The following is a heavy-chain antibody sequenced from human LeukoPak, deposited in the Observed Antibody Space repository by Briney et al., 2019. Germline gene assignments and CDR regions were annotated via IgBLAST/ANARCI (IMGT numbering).Heavy chain of an antibody. Sequence: VASVKVSCKASGYTFTGYYMHWVRQAPGQGLEWMGWINPNSGGTNYAQKFQGRVTMTRDTSISTAYMELGRLRSDDTAVYYCARGDSSGWYYFDYWGQGTLVTVSS. J-gene: IGHJ4*02. V-gene: IGHV1-2*02. CDR2: INPNSGGT. D-gene: IGHD6-19*01. CDR3: ARGDSSGWYYFDY. CDR1: GYTFTGYY.